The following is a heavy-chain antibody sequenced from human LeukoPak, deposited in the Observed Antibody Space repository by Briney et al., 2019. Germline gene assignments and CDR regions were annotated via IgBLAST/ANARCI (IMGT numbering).Heavy chain of an antibody. Sequence: TGGSLRLSCAASGFTFSSYAMHWVRQAPGKGLEWVAVISYDGSNKYYADSVKGRFTISRDNSKNTLYLQMNSLRAEDTAVYYCAKRSYGSSWYHLDYWGQGTLVTVSS. D-gene: IGHD6-13*01. V-gene: IGHV3-30*04. J-gene: IGHJ4*02. CDR1: GFTFSSYA. CDR3: AKRSYGSSWYHLDY. CDR2: ISYDGSNK.